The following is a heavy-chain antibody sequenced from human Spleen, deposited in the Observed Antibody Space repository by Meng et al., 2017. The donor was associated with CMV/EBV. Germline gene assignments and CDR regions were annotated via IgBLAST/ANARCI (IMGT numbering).Heavy chain of an antibody. V-gene: IGHV4-38-2*02. CDR1: GYSISSGYY. J-gene: IGHJ4*02. CDR2: IYHSGST. Sequence: SETLSLTCTVSGYSISSGYYWGWIRQPPGKGLEWIGSIYHSGSTYYNPSLKSRVTISVDTSKNLFLLKLTPVTAADTAFYYCASMFRGVPHYFDSWGQGTLVTVSS. D-gene: IGHD3-10*02. CDR3: ASMFRGVPHYFDS.